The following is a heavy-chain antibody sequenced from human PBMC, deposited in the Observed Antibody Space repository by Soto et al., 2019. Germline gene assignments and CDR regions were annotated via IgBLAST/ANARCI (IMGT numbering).Heavy chain of an antibody. CDR1: GDSVSSNSAA. D-gene: IGHD2-8*02. CDR2: TYYRSKWYN. V-gene: IGHV6-1*01. Sequence: SQTLSLTCAISGDSVSSNSAAWNWIRQSPSRGLEWLGRTYYRSKWYNDYTVSVKSRITINPDTSKNKLSLQLNTMTPEDTALYYCARGRSGALYYYYYMDVWGKGTTVTVSS. J-gene: IGHJ6*03. CDR3: ARGRSGALYYYYYMDV.